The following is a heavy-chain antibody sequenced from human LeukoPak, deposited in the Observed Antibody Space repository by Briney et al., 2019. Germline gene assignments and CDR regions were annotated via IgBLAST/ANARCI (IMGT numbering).Heavy chain of an antibody. V-gene: IGHV3-48*03. CDR2: ISTSESTI. D-gene: IGHD1-1*01. J-gene: IGHJ4*01. CDR1: GFTFRSYE. Sequence: GGSLRLSCAASGFTFRSYEMNWVRQAPGKGLEWVSYISTSESTIFYADSVRVRFTISRDNTKDSLYLQMNSLRAEDTAVYYCTRVAKLERRPWDYWGQGTLVTVSS. CDR3: TRVAKLERRPWDY.